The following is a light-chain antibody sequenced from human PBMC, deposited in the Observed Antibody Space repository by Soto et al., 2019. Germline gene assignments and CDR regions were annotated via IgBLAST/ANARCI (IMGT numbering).Light chain of an antibody. Sequence: QSVLTQPPSVSAAPGRKVTISCSGSRSKIGNNYVSWYQQLPGTAPKLLIYENNKRPSGIPDRFSGSKSGTSATLGITGLQTGDEADYYCGTWDSSLSAGYVFGTGSKVTVL. J-gene: IGLJ1*01. V-gene: IGLV1-51*02. CDR2: ENN. CDR3: GTWDSSLSAGYV. CDR1: RSKIGNNY.